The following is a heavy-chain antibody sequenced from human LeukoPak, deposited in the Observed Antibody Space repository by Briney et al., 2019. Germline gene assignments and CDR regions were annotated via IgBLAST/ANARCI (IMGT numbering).Heavy chain of an antibody. D-gene: IGHD5-12*01. CDR3: ARTTEGYAGGPGYSYYYYMDV. CDR1: GGSISSYY. V-gene: IGHV4-59*01. J-gene: IGHJ6*03. Sequence: SEALSLTCTVSGGSISSYYWSWIRQPPGKGLEWIGYIYYSGSTNYNPSLKSRVTISVDTSKNQFSLKLSSVTAADTAVYYCARTTEGYAGGPGYSYYYYMDVWGKGTTVTISS. CDR2: IYYSGST.